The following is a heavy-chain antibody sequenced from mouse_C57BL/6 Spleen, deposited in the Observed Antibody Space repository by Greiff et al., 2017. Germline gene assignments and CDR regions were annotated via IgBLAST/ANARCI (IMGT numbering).Heavy chain of an antibody. Sequence: EVMLVESGGGLVKPGGSLKLSCAASGFTFSDYGMHWVRQAPEKGLEWVAYISSGSSTIYYADTVKGRFTISRDNAKNTLFLQMTSLRSEDTAMYYCARKVYYGSSYFDYWGQGTTLTVSS. V-gene: IGHV5-17*01. CDR1: GFTFSDYG. CDR3: ARKVYYGSSYFDY. CDR2: ISSGSSTI. D-gene: IGHD1-1*01. J-gene: IGHJ2*01.